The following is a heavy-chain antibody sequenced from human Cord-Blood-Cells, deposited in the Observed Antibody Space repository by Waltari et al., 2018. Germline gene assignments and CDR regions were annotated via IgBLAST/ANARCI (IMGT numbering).Heavy chain of an antibody. V-gene: IGHV4-34*01. CDR1: GGSFSGYY. Sequence: QVQLQQCGAGLLKPSETLSLTCAVYGGSFSGYYWSWIRQPPGKGLEWIGEINHSGSTNYNPSLKSRVTISVDTSKNQFSLKLSSVTAADTAVYSCARGRQEDDSSGYYDYWGQGTLVTVSS. J-gene: IGHJ4*02. CDR2: INHSGST. CDR3: ARGRQEDDSSGYYDY. D-gene: IGHD3-22*01.